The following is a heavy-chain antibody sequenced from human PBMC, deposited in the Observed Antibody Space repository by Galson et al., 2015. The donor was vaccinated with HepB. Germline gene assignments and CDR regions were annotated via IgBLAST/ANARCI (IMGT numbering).Heavy chain of an antibody. V-gene: IGHV3-30*03. CDR1: GISFSDYA. CDR2: ISHTGSDT. J-gene: IGHJ6*02. D-gene: IGHD6-19*01. CDR3: ATDLAVAATNYGMDV. Sequence: SLRLSCAASGISFSDYAMHWVRQAPGKGLEWVAAISHTGSDTSYADYVRGRFTNSRDNFKDTVSLQMNSLRPDDTAVYYCATDLAVAATNYGMDVWGQGTTVTVSS.